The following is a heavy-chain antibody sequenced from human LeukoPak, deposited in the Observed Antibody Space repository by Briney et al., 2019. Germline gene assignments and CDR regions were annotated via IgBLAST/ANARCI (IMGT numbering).Heavy chain of an antibody. V-gene: IGHV4-61*09. J-gene: IGHJ3*02. D-gene: IGHD3-16*01. CDR2: IHISGTT. CDR1: GGSISSSSYY. Sequence: SETLSLTCTVSGGSISSSSYYWSWIRQPAGKGLEWIGHIHISGTTEYNPSLKSRVTMSVDSSKNQFSLKVTSVTAADTAVYFCAREIFYDYVWKYPFDIWGQGTMVTVSS. CDR3: AREIFYDYVWKYPFDI.